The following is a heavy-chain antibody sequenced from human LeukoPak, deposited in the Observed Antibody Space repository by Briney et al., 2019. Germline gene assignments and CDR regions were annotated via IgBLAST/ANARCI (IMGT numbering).Heavy chain of an antibody. CDR3: VRGDEDYYDSSGTLDY. CDR1: GGTFSSYA. CDR2: IIPIFGTA. V-gene: IGHV1-69*13. D-gene: IGHD3-22*01. J-gene: IGHJ4*02. Sequence: SVKVSCKASGGTFSSYAISWVRQAPGQGLEWMGGIIPIFGTANYAQKFQGRVTITADESTSTAYMELSSLRSEDTAVYYCVRGDEDYYDSSGTLDYWGQGTLVTASS.